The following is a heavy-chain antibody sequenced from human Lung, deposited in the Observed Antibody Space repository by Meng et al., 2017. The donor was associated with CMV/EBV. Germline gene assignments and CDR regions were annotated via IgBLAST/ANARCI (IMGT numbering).Heavy chain of an antibody. CDR3: ARGPSYSSGFPDC. D-gene: IGHD6-19*01. J-gene: IGHJ4*02. CDR2: MNPNSGNT. CDR1: GYTFTSFD. Sequence: ASVKVSCKASGYTFTSFDINWVRQATGQGPEWMGWMNPNSGNTGYAQKFQGRVTLTRDNSISTAYMELSSLRSEDTAVYYWARGPSYSSGFPDCWGQGTLVTVSS. V-gene: IGHV1-8*02.